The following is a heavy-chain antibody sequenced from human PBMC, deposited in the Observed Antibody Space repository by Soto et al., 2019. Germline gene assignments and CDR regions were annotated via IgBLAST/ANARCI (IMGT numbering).Heavy chain of an antibody. CDR2: IWYDGSNK. CDR3: AKCGYQLPNYYYYMDV. Sequence: GGSLRLSCAASGFTFSNYGMHWVRQAPGKGLEWVAVIWYDGSNKYYADSVKGRFTISRDNSKNTLYLQMGSLRAEDMAVYYCAKCGYQLPNYYYYMDVWGKGTKVTVSS. V-gene: IGHV3-30*02. J-gene: IGHJ6*03. D-gene: IGHD2-2*01. CDR1: GFTFSNYG.